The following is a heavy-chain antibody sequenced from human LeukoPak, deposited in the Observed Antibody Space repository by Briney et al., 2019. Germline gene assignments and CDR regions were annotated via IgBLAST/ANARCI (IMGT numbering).Heavy chain of an antibody. V-gene: IGHV3-48*02. CDR1: GFTFSSYS. D-gene: IGHD3/OR15-3a*01. Sequence: PGGSLRLSCAASGFTFSSYSMNWVRQAPGKGLEWVSHISSSSGTIYYVDSVKGRFTISRDNAKNSLFLQMNSLRDEDTAVYYCARDPPPFWTGYSFQYYGMDVWGQGTTVTVSS. J-gene: IGHJ6*02. CDR3: ARDPPPFWTGYSFQYYGMDV. CDR2: ISSSSGTI.